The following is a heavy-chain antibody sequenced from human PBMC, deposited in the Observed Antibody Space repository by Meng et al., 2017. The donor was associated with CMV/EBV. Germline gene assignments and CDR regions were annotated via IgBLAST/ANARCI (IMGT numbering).Heavy chain of an antibody. CDR2: IYTSGST. V-gene: IGHV4-61*02. J-gene: IGHJ5*02. CDR3: AREVVVITPYNWFDP. D-gene: IGHD3-22*01. CDR1: GGSISSGSYY. Sequence: QVPLQESGPGLVKPSQTLSLTCTVSGGSISSGSYYWSWIRQPAGKGLEWIGRIYTSGSTNYNPSLKSRVTISVDTSKNQFSLKLSSVTAADTAVYYCAREVVVITPYNWFDPWGQGTLVTVSS.